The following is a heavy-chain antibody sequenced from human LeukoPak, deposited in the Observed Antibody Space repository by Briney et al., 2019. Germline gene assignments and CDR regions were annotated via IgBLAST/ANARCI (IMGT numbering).Heavy chain of an antibody. Sequence: PGGSLRLSCAASGFTFSSYAMHWVRQAPGKGLEWVAVISYDGSNKYYADSVKGRFTISRDNSKNTLYLQMNSLRAEDTAVYYCARDEEQWLAIDYWGQGTLVTVSS. V-gene: IGHV3-30*04. CDR2: ISYDGSNK. D-gene: IGHD6-19*01. CDR3: ARDEEQWLAIDY. CDR1: GFTFSSYA. J-gene: IGHJ4*02.